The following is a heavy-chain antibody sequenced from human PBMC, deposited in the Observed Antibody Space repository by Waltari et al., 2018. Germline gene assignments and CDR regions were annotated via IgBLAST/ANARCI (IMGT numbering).Heavy chain of an antibody. V-gene: IGHV4-59*01. D-gene: IGHD6-19*01. Sequence: QVQLQESGPGLVKPSETLSLTCTVSGGSISSYYWSWIRQPPGKGLEWIGDIYYSGSTNYSPSLKSRVTISVDTSKNQFSLKLSAVTAADTAVYYCARGKEEQWLVHNYYYYMDVWGKGTTVTVSS. CDR2: IYYSGST. CDR1: GGSISSYY. J-gene: IGHJ6*03. CDR3: ARGKEEQWLVHNYYYYMDV.